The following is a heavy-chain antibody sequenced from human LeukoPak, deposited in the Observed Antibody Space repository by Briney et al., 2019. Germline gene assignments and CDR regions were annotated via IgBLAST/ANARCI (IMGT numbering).Heavy chain of an antibody. Sequence: ASVKVSCKASGYTFTGYYMHWVRQAPGQGLEWMGWINPNSGGTNYAQKFQGRVTMTRDTSISTAYMELSRLRSDDTAVYYCARDPLYYYDSSGYWGQGTLVTVSS. J-gene: IGHJ4*02. CDR2: INPNSGGT. V-gene: IGHV1-2*02. CDR3: ARDPLYYYDSSGY. D-gene: IGHD3-22*01. CDR1: GYTFTGYY.